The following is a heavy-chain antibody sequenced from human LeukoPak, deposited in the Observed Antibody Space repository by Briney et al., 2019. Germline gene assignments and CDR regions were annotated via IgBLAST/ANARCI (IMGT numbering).Heavy chain of an antibody. D-gene: IGHD2-2*01. J-gene: IGHJ4*02. Sequence: GGSLRLSCTASGFTFSTYAMHWVRQAPGKGLEWMAISPYDGSNTYYADSVKGRFTISRDYSKNTVYLQMNNLTAEDTAVYYCARGYCNSNICYGDHFEYWGQGTLVTVSS. CDR1: GFTFSTYA. V-gene: IGHV3-30*04. CDR3: ARGYCNSNICYGDHFEY. CDR2: SPYDGSNT.